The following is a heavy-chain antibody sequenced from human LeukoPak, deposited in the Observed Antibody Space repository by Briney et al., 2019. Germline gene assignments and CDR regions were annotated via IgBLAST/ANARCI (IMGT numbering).Heavy chain of an antibody. V-gene: IGHV1-69*05. CDR1: GGTFSSYA. D-gene: IGHD2-21*02. J-gene: IGHJ6*03. CDR2: IIPIFGTA. Sequence: SVKVSCKASGGTFSSYAISWARQAPGQGLEWMGGIIPIFGTANYAQKFQGRVTITTDESTSTAYMELSSLRSEDTAVYYCARDGLAVTPGYYYMAVWGKGPRSPSP. CDR3: ARDGLAVTPGYYYMAV.